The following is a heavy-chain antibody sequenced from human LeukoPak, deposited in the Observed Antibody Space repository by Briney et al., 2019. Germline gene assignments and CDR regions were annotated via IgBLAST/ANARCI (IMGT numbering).Heavy chain of an antibody. D-gene: IGHD6-13*01. Sequence: GGSLRLSCAASGFTFSSYSMNWVRQAPGKGLEWVSSISRSSSYIYYADSVKGRFTISRDNAKNSLYLQMNSLRAEDTAVYYCARDLAPTGIAAAGTNWFDPWGQGTLVTVSS. CDR3: ARDLAPTGIAAAGTNWFDP. CDR2: ISRSSSYI. V-gene: IGHV3-21*01. J-gene: IGHJ5*02. CDR1: GFTFSSYS.